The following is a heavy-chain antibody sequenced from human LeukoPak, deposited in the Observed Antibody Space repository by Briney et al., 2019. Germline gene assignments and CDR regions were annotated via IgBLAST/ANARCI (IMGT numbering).Heavy chain of an antibody. D-gene: IGHD4-11*01. CDR3: ARDTSTVKGSLFDY. J-gene: IGHJ4*02. Sequence: GASVRVSCKASGYTFTSYGISWVRQAPGQGLEWMGWISAYNGNTNYARKLQGRVTMTTDTSTSTAYMELRSLRSDDTAVYYCARDTSTVKGSLFDYWGQGTLVTVSS. CDR1: GYTFTSYG. CDR2: ISAYNGNT. V-gene: IGHV1-18*01.